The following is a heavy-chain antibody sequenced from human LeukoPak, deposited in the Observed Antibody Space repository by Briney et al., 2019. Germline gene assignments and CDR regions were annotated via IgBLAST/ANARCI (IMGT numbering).Heavy chain of an antibody. D-gene: IGHD3-3*01. CDR3: ARDGGFGVVIIFDY. CDR1: GYTFTGYY. CDR2: INPNSGGT. V-gene: IGHV1-2*02. Sequence: ASVKVSCTASGYTFTGYYFHWMRQAPGQGLEWMGWINPNSGGTNYAQKFQGRVTMTRDTSISTAYMKLSRLRSDDTAVYYCARDGGFGVVIIFDYWGQGTLVTVSS. J-gene: IGHJ4*02.